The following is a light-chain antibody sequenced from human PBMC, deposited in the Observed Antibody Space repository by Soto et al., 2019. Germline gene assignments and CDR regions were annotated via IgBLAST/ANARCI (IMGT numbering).Light chain of an antibody. CDR3: QHYNSYSPWT. J-gene: IGKJ1*01. CDR2: DAS. Sequence: DIQMTQSPSSLSASVGDRVTITCRASQSISSYLNWYQQKPGKAPKLLIYDASSLESGVPSRFSGSGSGTEFTLTISSLQPDDFATYYCQHYNSYSPWTFGQGTKVDIK. V-gene: IGKV1-5*01. CDR1: QSISSY.